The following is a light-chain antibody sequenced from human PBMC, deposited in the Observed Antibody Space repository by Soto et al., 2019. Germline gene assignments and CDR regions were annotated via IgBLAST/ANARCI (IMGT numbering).Light chain of an antibody. CDR3: QSFDTNNPSVV. Sequence: NFMLTQPHSVSESPGKTVTISCTGSGGSIASDYVQWYQQRPGSAPTTVIFENDQRPSGVPDRFSGSIDSSSNSASLTISGLKTEDEADYYCQSFDTNNPSVVFGGGTKLTV. J-gene: IGLJ2*01. CDR2: END. CDR1: GGSIASDY. V-gene: IGLV6-57*02.